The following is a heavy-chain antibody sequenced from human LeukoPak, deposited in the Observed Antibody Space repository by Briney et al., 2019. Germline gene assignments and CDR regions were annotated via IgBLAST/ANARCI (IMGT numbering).Heavy chain of an antibody. V-gene: IGHV3-9*01. CDR1: GFTFDDYA. Sequence: GRSLRLSCAASGFTFDDYAMHWVRQAPGKGLEWVSSISWNSGSIGYVDSVKGRFTISRDNAKNSLYLQMNSLRAEDTAVCYCARRRYSGSSQHFDYWGQGTLVTVSS. CDR3: ARRRYSGSSQHFDY. D-gene: IGHD1-26*01. J-gene: IGHJ4*02. CDR2: ISWNSGSI.